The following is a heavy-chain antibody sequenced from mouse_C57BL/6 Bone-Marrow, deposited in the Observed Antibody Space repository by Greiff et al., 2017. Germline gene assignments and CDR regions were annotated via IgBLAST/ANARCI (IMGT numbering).Heavy chain of an antibody. CDR2: IYPGSGNT. CDR3: ARKDSSGMAWFAY. J-gene: IGHJ3*01. V-gene: IGHV1-66*01. CDR1: GYSFTSYY. Sequence: VQLQQSGPELVKPGASVKISCKASGYSFTSYYIHWVKQRPGQGLEWIGWIYPGSGNTKYNEKFKGKATLTADTSSSTAYMQLSSLTSEDSAVYYCARKDSSGMAWFAYWGQGTLVTVSA. D-gene: IGHD3-2*02.